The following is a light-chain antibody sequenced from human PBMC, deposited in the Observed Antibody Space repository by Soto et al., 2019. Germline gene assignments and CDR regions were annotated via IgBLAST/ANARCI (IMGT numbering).Light chain of an antibody. CDR2: GAS. V-gene: IGKV3-20*01. CDR3: QDYGSSPYT. J-gene: IGKJ2*01. Sequence: EIVLTQSPGTLSLSPGERATLSCRASQSVGGNFLAWYQHKPGRALRLLIFGASNRAGGIPERFSGSGSGTDFTLTISSLEPEDVAVYYCQDYGSSPYTFGQGTKLEIK. CDR1: QSVGGNF.